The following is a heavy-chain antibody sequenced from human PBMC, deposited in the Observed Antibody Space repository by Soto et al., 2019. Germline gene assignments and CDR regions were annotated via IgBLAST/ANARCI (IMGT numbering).Heavy chain of an antibody. CDR3: ARGGNDLIYYYYGMDV. CDR2: IYHSGST. CDR1: GGSISSGGYS. J-gene: IGHJ6*02. V-gene: IGHV4-30-2*01. Sequence: SETLSLTCAVSGGSISSGGYSWSWIRQPPGKCLEWIGYIYHSGSTYYNPSLKSRVTISVDRSKNQFSLKLSSVTAADTAVYYCARGGNDLIYYYYGMDVWGQGTTVTVYS. D-gene: IGHD1-1*01.